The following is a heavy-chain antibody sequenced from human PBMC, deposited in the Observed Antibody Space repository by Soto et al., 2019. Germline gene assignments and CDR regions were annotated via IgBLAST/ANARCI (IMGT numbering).Heavy chain of an antibody. CDR3: ASLSQWLGHDY. Sequence: SVKVSCKASGGTFSSYAISWVRQAPGQGLEWMGGIIPIFGTANYAQKFQGRVTITADESTSTAYMELSSLISEDMAVYYCASLSQWLGHDYWGQGTLVTVSS. CDR1: GGTFSSYA. J-gene: IGHJ4*02. D-gene: IGHD6-19*01. CDR2: IIPIFGTA. V-gene: IGHV1-69*13.